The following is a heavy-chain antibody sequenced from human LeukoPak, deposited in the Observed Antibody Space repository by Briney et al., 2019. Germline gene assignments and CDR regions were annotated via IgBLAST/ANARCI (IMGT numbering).Heavy chain of an antibody. V-gene: IGHV3-74*01. CDR2: INSDGSST. CDR3: ARVGDSSGYYGYYYYYYGMDV. CDR1: GFTFSSYW. J-gene: IGHJ6*02. D-gene: IGHD3-22*01. Sequence: GRSLRLSCAASGFTFSSYWTHWVRQAPGKGLVWVSRINSDGSSTNYADSVKGRFTISRDNAKNTLYLQMNSLRAEDTAVYYCARVGDSSGYYGYYYYYYGMDVWGQGTTVTVSS.